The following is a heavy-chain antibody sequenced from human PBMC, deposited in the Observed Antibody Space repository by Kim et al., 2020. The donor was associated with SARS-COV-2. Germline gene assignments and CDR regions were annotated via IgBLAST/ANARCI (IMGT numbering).Heavy chain of an antibody. V-gene: IGHV1-46*01. CDR2: INPSGGST. D-gene: IGHD3-22*01. Sequence: ASVKVSCKASGYTFTSYYMHWVRQAPGQGLEWMGIINPSGGSTSYAEKFQGRVTMTRDTSTSTVYMELSSLRSEDTAVYYCARVGEYDSSGYYYGFDYWGQGTLVTVSS. CDR1: GYTFTSYY. CDR3: ARVGEYDSSGYYYGFDY. J-gene: IGHJ4*02.